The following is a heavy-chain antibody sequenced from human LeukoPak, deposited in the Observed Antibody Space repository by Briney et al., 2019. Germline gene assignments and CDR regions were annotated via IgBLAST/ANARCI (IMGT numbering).Heavy chain of an antibody. J-gene: IGHJ4*02. CDR2: ISGSGGST. D-gene: IGHD3-10*01. CDR3: ARDRGCYGSGSSEYYFDY. Sequence: GGSLRPSCAASGFTFSSYAMSWVRQAPGKGLEWVSAISGSGGSTYYADSVKGRFTISRDNSKNTLYLQMNSLRADDTAVYYCARDRGCYGSGSSEYYFDYWGQGTLVTVSS. V-gene: IGHV3-23*01. CDR1: GFTFSSYA.